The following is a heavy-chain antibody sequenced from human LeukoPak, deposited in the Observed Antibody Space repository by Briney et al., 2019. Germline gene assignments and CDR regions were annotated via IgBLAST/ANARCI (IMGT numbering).Heavy chain of an antibody. CDR1: GDSVSSNSAA. Sequence: SQTLSLTCAISGDSVSSNSAAWNWIRQSPSRGLEWLGRTYYRSKWYNDYAVSVKSRITINPDTSKNQFSLKLSSVTAADTAVYYCARALGDYGDYFDYWGQGTLVTVSS. CDR3: ARALGDYGDYFDY. V-gene: IGHV6-1*01. D-gene: IGHD4-17*01. CDR2: TYYRSKWYN. J-gene: IGHJ4*02.